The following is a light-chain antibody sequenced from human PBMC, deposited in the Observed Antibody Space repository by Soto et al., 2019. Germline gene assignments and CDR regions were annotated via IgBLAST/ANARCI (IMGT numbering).Light chain of an antibody. CDR2: GAS. CDR3: QQYGSS. CDR1: QSVSSSY. Sequence: EIVLTQSPGTLSLSPGERATLSCRASQSVSSSYLAWYQQKPGQAPRLLIYGASSRATSIPDRFSGSGSGTDFTLTISRLEPEDFAVYYCQQYGSSFGQGTRLEIK. V-gene: IGKV3-20*01. J-gene: IGKJ5*01.